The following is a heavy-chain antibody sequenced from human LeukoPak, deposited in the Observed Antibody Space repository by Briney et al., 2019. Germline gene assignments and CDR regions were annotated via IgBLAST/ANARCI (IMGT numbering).Heavy chain of an antibody. D-gene: IGHD3-22*01. Sequence: ASVKVSCKASGYTFTGYYMHWVRQAPGQGLEWMGWINPNSGGTNYAQKFQGRVTMTRDASISTAYMELSRLRSDDTAVYYCARDSWLLPNPLFDYWGQGTLVTVSS. J-gene: IGHJ4*02. CDR3: ARDSWLLPNPLFDY. V-gene: IGHV1-2*02. CDR2: INPNSGGT. CDR1: GYTFTGYY.